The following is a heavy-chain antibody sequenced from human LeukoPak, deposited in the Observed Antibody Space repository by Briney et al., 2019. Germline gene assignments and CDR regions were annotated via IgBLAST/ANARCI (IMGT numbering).Heavy chain of an antibody. CDR3: TRQGYGDYDGY. CDR2: IRSKANSYAT. Sequence: SGGSLRLSCAASGFTFSGSAMHWVRQASGKGLEWVGRIRSKANSYATAYAASVKGRFTISRDDSKNTAYLQMNSLKTEDTAVYYCTRQGYGDYDGYWGQGTLVTVSS. J-gene: IGHJ4*02. D-gene: IGHD4-17*01. V-gene: IGHV3-73*01. CDR1: GFTFSGSA.